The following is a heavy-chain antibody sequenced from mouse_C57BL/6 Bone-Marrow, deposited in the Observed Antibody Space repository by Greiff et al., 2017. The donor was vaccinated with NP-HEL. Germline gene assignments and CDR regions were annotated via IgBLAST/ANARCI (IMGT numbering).Heavy chain of an antibody. CDR3: ANYDYDGRFAY. D-gene: IGHD2-4*01. CDR1: GYAFSSSW. Sequence: QVQLQQSGPELVKPGASVKISCKASGYAFSSSWMNWVKQRPGKGLEWIGRIYPGDGDTNYNGKFKGKATLTADKSSSTAYMQLSSLTSEDSAVYFCANYDYDGRFAYWGQGTLVTVSA. J-gene: IGHJ3*01. CDR2: IYPGDGDT. V-gene: IGHV1-82*01.